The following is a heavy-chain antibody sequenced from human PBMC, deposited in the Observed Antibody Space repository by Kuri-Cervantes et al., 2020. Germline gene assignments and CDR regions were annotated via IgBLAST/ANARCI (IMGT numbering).Heavy chain of an antibody. V-gene: IGHV1-2*02. D-gene: IGHD4-17*01. Sequence: ASVKVSCKASGYTFTGYYMHWVRQAPGQGLEWMGWINPNSGGTNYAQKFQGRVTMTRDTSISTAYMELSRLRSDDTAVYYCARATVTTPRWYFDLWGRGTLVTVSS. J-gene: IGHJ2*01. CDR2: INPNSGGT. CDR1: GYTFTGYY. CDR3: ARATVTTPRWYFDL.